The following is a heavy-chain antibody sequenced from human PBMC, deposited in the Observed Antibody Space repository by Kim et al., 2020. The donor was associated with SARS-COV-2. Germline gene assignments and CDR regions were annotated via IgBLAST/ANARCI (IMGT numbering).Heavy chain of an antibody. Sequence: GGSLRLSCAASGFTFSSYAMSWVRQAPGKGLEWVSAISGSGGSTYYADSVKGRFTISRDNSKNTLYLQMNSLRAEDTAVYYCAKDLGLFTSSGYLGWFDPWGQGTLVTVSS. CDR2: ISGSGGST. CDR1: GFTFSSYA. CDR3: AKDLGLFTSSGYLGWFDP. J-gene: IGHJ5*02. D-gene: IGHD3-22*01. V-gene: IGHV3-23*01.